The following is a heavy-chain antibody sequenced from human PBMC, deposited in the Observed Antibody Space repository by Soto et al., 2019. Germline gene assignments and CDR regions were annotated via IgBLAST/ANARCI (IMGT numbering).Heavy chain of an antibody. V-gene: IGHV3-53*04. CDR1: GFTVSSNY. Sequence: EVQLVESGGGLVQPGGSLRLSCAASGFTVSSNYMSWVRQAPGKGLEWVSVIYSGGSTYYADSVKGRFTISRHNSKNTLYLQMNSLRAEYTAVYYCARTGRSGWYPFDYWGQGTLVTVS. D-gene: IGHD6-13*01. CDR3: ARTGRSGWYPFDY. J-gene: IGHJ4*02. CDR2: IYSGGST.